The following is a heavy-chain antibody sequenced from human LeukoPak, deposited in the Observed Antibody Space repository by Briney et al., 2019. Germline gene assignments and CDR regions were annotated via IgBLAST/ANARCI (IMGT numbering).Heavy chain of an antibody. V-gene: IGHV3-23*01. D-gene: IGHD6-19*01. CDR2: ISGSGGST. J-gene: IGHJ4*02. CDR3: AKDHGWRIAVAGTVDY. Sequence: PGGSLRLSCAASGFTFSSYALSWVRQAPGKGLEWVSAISGSGGSTYYADSVKGRFTISRDNSKNTLYLQMNSLRAEDTAVYYCAKDHGWRIAVAGTVDYWGQGTLVTVSS. CDR1: GFTFSSYA.